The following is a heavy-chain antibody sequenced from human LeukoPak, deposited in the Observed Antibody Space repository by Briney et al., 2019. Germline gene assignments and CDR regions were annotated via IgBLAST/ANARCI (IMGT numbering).Heavy chain of an antibody. V-gene: IGHV3-74*01. CDR1: GFTISSYW. CDR2: INAAGSVT. Sequence: PGGSLRLSCSASGFTISSYWMHWVRQAPGKGLVWVSRINAAGSVTNHADSVRGRFTISRDTATNTLYLEMNSLRAEDTAVYYCSRDFVGAEDYWGQGTLVTVSS. J-gene: IGHJ4*02. CDR3: SRDFVGAEDY.